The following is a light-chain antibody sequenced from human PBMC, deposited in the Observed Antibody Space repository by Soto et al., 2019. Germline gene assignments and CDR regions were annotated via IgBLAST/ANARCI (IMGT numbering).Light chain of an antibody. J-gene: IGKJ5*01. CDR2: GAS. Sequence: EIVMTQSPATLSVSPGERATLSCRASQSVSTNLAWYQQKPGQAPRLLIYGASSRATGIPASFSGSGSGTEFTLTISNLEPEDFAVYYCQQRNVWPPITFGQGTRLEIK. CDR3: QQRNVWPPIT. CDR1: QSVSTN. V-gene: IGKV3-15*01.